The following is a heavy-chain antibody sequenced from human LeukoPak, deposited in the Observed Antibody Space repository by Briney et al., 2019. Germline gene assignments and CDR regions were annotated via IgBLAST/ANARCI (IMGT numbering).Heavy chain of an antibody. D-gene: IGHD4-23*01. V-gene: IGHV4-59*01. CDR1: GGSIKNYY. J-gene: IGHJ5*02. CDR2: IYFGGTT. Sequence: PSETLSLTCSVSGGSIKNYYWSWIRQPPGKGLEWLGNIYFGGTTDYNSSLKSRLTISVDTFKNQLSLNLQFVTAADTATYYCARHRSDTGGKKGVNWFDPWGQGTLVTVSS. CDR3: ARHRSDTGGKKGVNWFDP.